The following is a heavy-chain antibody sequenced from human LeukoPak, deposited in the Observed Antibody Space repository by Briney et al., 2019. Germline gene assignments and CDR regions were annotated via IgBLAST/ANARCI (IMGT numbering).Heavy chain of an antibody. D-gene: IGHD2-2*01. CDR3: AHRSTSHWGPSFDY. CDR1: GVSLSHSGGG. CDR2: IYWDDDK. Sequence: AGPKLVEPTQTLPLTCTFSGVSLSHSGGGLGWIPQPPGKALGGLALIYWDDDKRYSPSLKSRLTITKDTSKNQVVLTMTNMDPVDTATYYCAHRSTSHWGPSFDYWGQGTLVTVSS. J-gene: IGHJ4*02. V-gene: IGHV2-5*02.